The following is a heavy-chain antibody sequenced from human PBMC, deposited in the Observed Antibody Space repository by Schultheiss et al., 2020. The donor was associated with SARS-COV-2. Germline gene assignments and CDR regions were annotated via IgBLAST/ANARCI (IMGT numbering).Heavy chain of an antibody. CDR2: IYYSGST. CDR1: GGSISSYY. J-gene: IGHJ3*02. CDR3: ARGVVAATFDAFDI. V-gene: IGHV4-59*01. D-gene: IGHD2-15*01. Sequence: SQTLSLTCPVSGGSISSYYWSWIRQPPGKGLEWIGYIYYSGSTNYNPSLKSRVTISVDTSKNQFSLKLSSVTAADTAVYYCARGVVAATFDAFDIWGQGTMVTVSS.